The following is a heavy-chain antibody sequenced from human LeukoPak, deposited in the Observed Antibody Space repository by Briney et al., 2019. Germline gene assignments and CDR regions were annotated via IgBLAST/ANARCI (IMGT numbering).Heavy chain of an antibody. V-gene: IGHV1-69*04. CDR1: GGTFSSYA. Sequence: SVKVSCKASGGTFSSYAISWVRQAPGQGLEWMGRIIPILGIAYYAQKFQGRVTITADKSTSTAYMELSSLRSDDTAVYYCARVGPLISSPPIRYYYYGMDVWGQGTTVTVSS. D-gene: IGHD6-13*01. CDR2: IIPILGIA. CDR3: ARVGPLISSPPIRYYYYGMDV. J-gene: IGHJ6*02.